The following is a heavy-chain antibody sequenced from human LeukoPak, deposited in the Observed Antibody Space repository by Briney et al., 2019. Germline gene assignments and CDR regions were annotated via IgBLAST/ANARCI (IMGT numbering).Heavy chain of an antibody. D-gene: IGHD3-10*01. V-gene: IGHV3-15*01. CDR1: GFTFSNAW. Sequence: GGSLRLSCAASGFTFSNAWISWVRQAPGKGLEWVGRIKSKTDGGTTDYAAPVKGRFTISRDNAKNSLYLQMNSLRAEDTAVYYCARDRYYYGSGRPYGMDVWGQGTTVTVSS. CDR2: IKSKTDGGTT. CDR3: ARDRYYYGSGRPYGMDV. J-gene: IGHJ6*02.